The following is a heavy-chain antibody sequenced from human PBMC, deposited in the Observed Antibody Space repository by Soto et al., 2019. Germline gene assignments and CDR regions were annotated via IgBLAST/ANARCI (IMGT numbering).Heavy chain of an antibody. D-gene: IGHD6-13*01. CDR1: GYDFTAYD. CDR3: GRGPSPRAPAGGTPFHYAMDV. CDR2: MNPINGAT. J-gene: IGHJ6*02. V-gene: IGHV1-8*02. Sequence: ASVKVSCKASGYDFTAYDINWVRQASGQGLEWMGWMNPINGATGSARRFQGRVSMTRNTATGTAYLELTSLRSDDTAVYYCGRGPSPRAPAGGTPFHYAMDVWGQGTTDTVSS.